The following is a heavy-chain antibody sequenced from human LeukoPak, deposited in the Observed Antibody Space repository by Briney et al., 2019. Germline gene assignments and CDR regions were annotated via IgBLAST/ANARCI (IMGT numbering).Heavy chain of an antibody. CDR3: ARAMVTTVVAPFDY. CDR1: GYTFTGYY. D-gene: IGHD4-23*01. V-gene: IGHV1-2*02. CDR2: INPNSGGT. Sequence: ASVKVSCKASGYTFTGYYMHWVRQAPDQGLEWMGWINPNSGGTNYAQKFQGRVTMTRDTSISTAYMELSRLRSDDTAVYYCARAMVTTVVAPFDYWGQGTLVTVSS. J-gene: IGHJ4*02.